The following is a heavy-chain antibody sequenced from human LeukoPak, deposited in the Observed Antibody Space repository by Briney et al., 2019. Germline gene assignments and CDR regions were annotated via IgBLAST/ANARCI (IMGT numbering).Heavy chain of an antibody. J-gene: IGHJ4*02. Sequence: SETLSLTCAVYGGSFSGYYWSWIRQPPGKGLEWIGEINHSGGTNYNPSLKSRVTISVDTSKNQFSLKLSSVTAADTAVYYCARKRGYYVGYFDYWGQGTLVTVSS. V-gene: IGHV4-34*01. CDR3: ARKRGYYVGYFDY. CDR1: GGSFSGYY. D-gene: IGHD3-22*01. CDR2: INHSGGT.